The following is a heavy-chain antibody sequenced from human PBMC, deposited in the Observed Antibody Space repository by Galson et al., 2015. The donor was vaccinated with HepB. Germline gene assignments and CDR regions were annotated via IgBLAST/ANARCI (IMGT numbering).Heavy chain of an antibody. D-gene: IGHD6-13*01. CDR1: GFTFSSYA. CDR2: ISYDGSNK. Sequence: SLRLSCAASGFTFSSYAMHWVRQAPGKGLEWVAVISYDGSNKYYADSVKGRFTISRDNSKNTLYLQMNSLRAEDTAVYYCARVYSSSWYGADYWGQGTLVTVSS. V-gene: IGHV3-30-3*01. CDR3: ARVYSSSWYGADY. J-gene: IGHJ4*02.